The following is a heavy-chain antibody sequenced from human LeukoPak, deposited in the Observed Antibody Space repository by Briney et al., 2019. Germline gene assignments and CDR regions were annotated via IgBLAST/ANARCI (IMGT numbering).Heavy chain of an antibody. J-gene: IGHJ5*02. V-gene: IGHV1-18*01. CDR3: ARRYSSSWYHWFDP. Sequence: ASVKVSCKASGYTFTSYGISWVRQAPGQGLEWMGWISAYNGNTNYAQKLHGRVTMTTDTSTSTAYMELRSLRSDDTAVYYCARRYSSSWYHWFDPWGQGTPVTVSS. CDR2: ISAYNGNT. D-gene: IGHD6-13*01. CDR1: GYTFTSYG.